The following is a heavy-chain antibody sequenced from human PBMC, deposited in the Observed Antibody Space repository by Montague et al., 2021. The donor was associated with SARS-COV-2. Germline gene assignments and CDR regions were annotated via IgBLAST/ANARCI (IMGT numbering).Heavy chain of an antibody. D-gene: IGHD3-9*01. CDR3: VRVTGLILTDPFGY. CDR1: GDSISSSDYY. V-gene: IGHV4-39*01. J-gene: IGHJ4*02. Sequence: SETLSPCCSVSGDSISSSDYYWGWIRQPPGKGLDWVGNVYYNGATYYKPSLQSRLTISGDRTKNQFSLELRSVTAADTAVYYCVRVTGLILTDPFGYWGQGNLVTVSS. CDR2: VYYNGAT.